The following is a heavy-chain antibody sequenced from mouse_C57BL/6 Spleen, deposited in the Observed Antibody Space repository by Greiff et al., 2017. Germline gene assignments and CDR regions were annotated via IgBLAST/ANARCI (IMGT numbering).Heavy chain of an antibody. Sequence: EVKLMESGPGLVKPSQSLSLSCSATGYSITSCYYWNWIRQLPGNKLGWMGYISYDGSNNYNPTFKNRISITRDTSKNQFFLKLTSVTTEYTATYYCASKGNWPYFGYWGQGTTLTVSS. CDR3: ASKGNWPYFGY. V-gene: IGHV3-6*01. CDR1: GYSITSCYY. D-gene: IGHD4-1*01. J-gene: IGHJ2*01. CDR2: ISYDGSN.